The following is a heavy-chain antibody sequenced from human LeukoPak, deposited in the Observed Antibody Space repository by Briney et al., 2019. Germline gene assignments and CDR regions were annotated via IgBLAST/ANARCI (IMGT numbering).Heavy chain of an antibody. J-gene: IGHJ4*02. CDR2: IYTRGST. CDR1: GGSISSHY. D-gene: IGHD1-26*01. Sequence: SETLSLTCTVSGGSISSHYWSWIRQPAGKGLEWIGCIYTRGSTNYNPSLKSRVTISVDTSKNQFSLKLSSVTAADTAVYYCARDRSGSYLFDYWGQGTLVTVSS. V-gene: IGHV4-4*07. CDR3: ARDRSGSYLFDY.